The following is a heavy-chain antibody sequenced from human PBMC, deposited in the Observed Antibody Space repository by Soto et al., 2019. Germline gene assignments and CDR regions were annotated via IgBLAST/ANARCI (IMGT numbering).Heavy chain of an antibody. Sequence: ASVKVSCKASGYNFINYGISWVRQAPGQGLEWMGWISVYKGNTNYAQKLQGRVSMTTDTSTSTAYMELRSLRSDDTAVYYCVRDLDGSGPYYNDYWGRGTLVTVSS. J-gene: IGHJ4*02. CDR3: VRDLDGSGPYYNDY. D-gene: IGHD3-10*01. CDR1: GYNFINYG. CDR2: ISVYKGNT. V-gene: IGHV1-18*01.